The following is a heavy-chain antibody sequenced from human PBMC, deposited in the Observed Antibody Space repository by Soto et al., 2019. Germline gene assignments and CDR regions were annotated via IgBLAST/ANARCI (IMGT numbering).Heavy chain of an antibody. CDR1: GFTFDDYA. CDR3: AKDSRRITIFGVDPYGMDV. D-gene: IGHD3-3*01. V-gene: IGHV3-9*01. Sequence: PGGSLRLSCAASGFTFDDYAMHWVRQSPGKGLEWVSGIDWNSGNIGYADSVKGRFTISRDNAKNSLYLQMNSLRAEDTALYYCAKDSRRITIFGVDPYGMDVWGQGTTVTVPS. CDR2: IDWNSGNI. J-gene: IGHJ6*02.